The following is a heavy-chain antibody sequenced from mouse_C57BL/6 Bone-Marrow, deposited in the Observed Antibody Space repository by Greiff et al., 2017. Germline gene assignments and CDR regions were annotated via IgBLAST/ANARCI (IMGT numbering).Heavy chain of an antibody. J-gene: IGHJ1*03. Sequence: EVQLQQSGPELVKPGASVKIPCKASGYTFTDYNMDWVKQSHGQSLEWIGDINPNNGGTIYNQKFKGKATLTVDKSSSTAYMELRSLTSEDTAVYYCARDYYCSGGCFDDWGTGTTVTVSS. D-gene: IGHD1-1*01. V-gene: IGHV1-18*01. CDR3: ARDYYCSGGCFDD. CDR1: GYTFTDYN. CDR2: INPNNGGT.